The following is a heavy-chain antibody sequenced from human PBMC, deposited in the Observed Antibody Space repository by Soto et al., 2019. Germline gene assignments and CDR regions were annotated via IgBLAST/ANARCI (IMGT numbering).Heavy chain of an antibody. CDR2: IKSKTDGGTT. V-gene: IGHV3-15*07. CDR1: GFTFSNAW. D-gene: IGHD3-22*01. J-gene: IGHJ3*01. Sequence: PGGSLXLSCAASGFTFSNAWMNWVRQAPGKGLEWVGRIKSKTDGGTTDYAAPVKGRFTISRDDSKNTLYLQMNSLKTEDTAVYYCTTTDKIRSDYYHIVRGHAGDAFDFWGQGTMVTVSS. CDR3: TTTDKIRSDYYHIVRGHAGDAFDF.